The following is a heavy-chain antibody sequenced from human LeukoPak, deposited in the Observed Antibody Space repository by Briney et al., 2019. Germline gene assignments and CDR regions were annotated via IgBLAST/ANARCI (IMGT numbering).Heavy chain of an antibody. CDR3: ARVLGASEDYLWGSFRF. CDR1: GFTFRTYS. J-gene: IGHJ4*01. V-gene: IGHV3-21*06. Sequence: GGSLRLSCAASGFTFRTYSMNWVRQAPGKGLEWVSSISGSSSYIHYADSVKGRFTISRDNAKNSVYLQMNSLRAEDTALYYCARVLGASEDYLWGSFRFWGHGTLVTVSS. D-gene: IGHD3-16*02. CDR2: ISGSSSYI.